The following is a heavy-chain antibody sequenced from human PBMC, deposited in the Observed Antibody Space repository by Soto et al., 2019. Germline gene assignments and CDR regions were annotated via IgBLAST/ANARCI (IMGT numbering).Heavy chain of an antibody. CDR2: VRGNGDPP. D-gene: IGHD5-12*01. Sequence: XGSLRVSWSASGFTFSSYSMHWVRQAPGKGLEYVSGVRGNGDPPFYADSVKGRFTISRDNSKNTLYLQMSGLSADDTAVYYCVKSRGGNNLDFFDWGQGALVTVSS. V-gene: IGHV3-64D*06. CDR1: GFTFSSYS. CDR3: VKSRGGNNLDFFD. J-gene: IGHJ4*02.